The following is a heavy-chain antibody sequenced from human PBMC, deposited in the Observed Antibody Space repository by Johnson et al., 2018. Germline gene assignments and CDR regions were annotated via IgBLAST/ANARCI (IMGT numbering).Heavy chain of an antibody. CDR1: GFTFSSYG. CDR2: IWYDGSNK. V-gene: IGHV3-33*06. D-gene: IGHD4-17*01. CDR3: AKDRRGCGEYVNYFPP. J-gene: IGHJ1*01. Sequence: QVQLVESGGGVVQPGRSLRLSCAASGFTFSSYGMHWVRQAPGKGLEWVAVIWYDGSNKYYAESVKGRFTISRDNSKNTLYLQMNSLRAEDTAVYYCAKDRRGCGEYVNYFPPWGQGTLVTVSS.